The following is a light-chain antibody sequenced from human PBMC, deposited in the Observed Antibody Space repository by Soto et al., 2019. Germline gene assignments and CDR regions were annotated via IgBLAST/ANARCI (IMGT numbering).Light chain of an antibody. J-gene: IGKJ1*01. Sequence: DIQMSHSPSTLSGSVGDRVTIPCRASQTISSWLAWYQQKPGEAPKLLIYKASTLKSGVPSRFSGSGSGTEFTLTISSLQPDDFATYYCQHYNSYSEAFGQGTKVDIK. V-gene: IGKV1-5*03. CDR1: QTISSW. CDR3: QHYNSYSEA. CDR2: KAS.